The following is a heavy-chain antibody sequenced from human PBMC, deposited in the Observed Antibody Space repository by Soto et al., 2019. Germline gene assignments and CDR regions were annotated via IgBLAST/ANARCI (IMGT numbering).Heavy chain of an antibody. Sequence: PSETLSLTCTVSGGSISDDSYWSCIRQTPGKGLEWIGYIYHTGNTYYNPSLRSRVSISVDKSKSQFSLKLISVTAADTAVYFCARDEYQLLSSVSWFDSWGQGTLVTVS. D-gene: IGHD2-2*01. V-gene: IGHV4-30-4*01. CDR1: GGSISDDSY. CDR3: ARDEYQLLSSVSWFDS. J-gene: IGHJ5*01. CDR2: IYHTGNT.